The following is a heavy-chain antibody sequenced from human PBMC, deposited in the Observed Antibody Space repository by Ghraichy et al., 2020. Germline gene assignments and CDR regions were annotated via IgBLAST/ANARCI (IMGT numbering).Heavy chain of an antibody. CDR1: GFPFSGYW. Sequence: GGSLRLSCAGSGFPFSGYWMHWVRQAPGKGLVWVSRFNTDGSSTTYADSVKGRFTISRDNAKNTVYLQMNSLRAEDTAVYYCARAGRDYVDSSTLLYWGQGPLVTVSS. J-gene: IGHJ4*02. V-gene: IGHV3-74*01. CDR2: FNTDGSST. D-gene: IGHD4-17*01. CDR3: ARAGRDYVDSSTLLY.